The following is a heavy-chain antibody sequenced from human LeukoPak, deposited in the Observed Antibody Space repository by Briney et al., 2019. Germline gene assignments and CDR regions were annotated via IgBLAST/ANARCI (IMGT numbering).Heavy chain of an antibody. J-gene: IGHJ4*02. Sequence: SETLSLTCGVSGGSVINTNWWTWVRQPPGKGLEWIGELHLDGRTNYNPSLESRLTMSVDVSENQVSLKLTSVTAADTAVYYCAREGGFYRPLDYSGQGTLVTVSS. CDR2: LHLDGRT. CDR1: GGSVINTNW. D-gene: IGHD3-3*01. V-gene: IGHV4-4*02. CDR3: AREGGFYRPLDY.